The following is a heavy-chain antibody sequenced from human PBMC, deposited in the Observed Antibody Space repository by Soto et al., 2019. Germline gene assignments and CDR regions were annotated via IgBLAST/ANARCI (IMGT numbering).Heavy chain of an antibody. CDR3: ATVFDV. CDR2: IDTDGGGT. D-gene: IGHD4-17*01. V-gene: IGHV3-74*01. J-gene: IGHJ4*02. CDR1: GFTYSTYT. Sequence: PGGSLRLSCAASGFTYSTYTMHWVRQAPGKGLEWVSRIDTDGGGTSYADSVKGRFTISTDNAENTVYLQMNGLRVEDTAVYYCATVFDVWGQGT.